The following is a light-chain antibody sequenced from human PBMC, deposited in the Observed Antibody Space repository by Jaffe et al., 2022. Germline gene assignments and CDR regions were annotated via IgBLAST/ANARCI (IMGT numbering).Light chain of an antibody. CDR1: QSVSSY. J-gene: IGKJ4*01. Sequence: EIVLTQSPATLSLSPGERATLSCRASQSVSSYLAWYQQKPGQAPRLLIYDASNRATGIPARFSGSGSGTDFTLTISSLEPEDFAVYYCQQRSNWPPVVTFGGGTKVEIK. CDR3: QQRSNWPPVVT. V-gene: IGKV3-11*01. CDR2: DAS.